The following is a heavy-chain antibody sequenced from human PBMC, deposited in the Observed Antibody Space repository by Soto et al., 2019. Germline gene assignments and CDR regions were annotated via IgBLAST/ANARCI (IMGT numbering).Heavy chain of an antibody. V-gene: IGHV3-53*01. J-gene: IGHJ6*02. CDR3: ARVSSEGYYYYGMDV. Sequence: GGSLRLSCAAAGSTVSSNYMSWVRQAPGKGLEWVSVIYSGGSTYYADSVKGRFTISRDNSKNTLYLQMNSLRAEDTAVYYCARVSSEGYYYYGMDVWGQGTTVTVSS. CDR2: IYSGGST. CDR1: GSTVSSNY.